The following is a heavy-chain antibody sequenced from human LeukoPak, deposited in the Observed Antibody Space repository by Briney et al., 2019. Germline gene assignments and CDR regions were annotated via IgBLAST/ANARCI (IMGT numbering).Heavy chain of an antibody. Sequence: GGSLRLSCAASGFTFSSYGMHWVRQAPGKGLEWVAVISYDGSNKYYADSVKGRFTISRDNSKNTLYLQVNSLRAEDMAIYYCAKNGDRGAYCSGGTCYPYFYYYMDVWGKGTTVTFSS. CDR1: GFTFSSYG. CDR3: AKNGDRGAYCSGGTCYPYFYYYMDV. CDR2: ISYDGSNK. D-gene: IGHD2-15*01. V-gene: IGHV3-30*18. J-gene: IGHJ6*03.